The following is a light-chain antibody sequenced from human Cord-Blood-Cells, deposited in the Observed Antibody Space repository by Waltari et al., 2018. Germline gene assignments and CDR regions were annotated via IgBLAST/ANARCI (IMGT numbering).Light chain of an antibody. Sequence: QSALTQPASVSGSPGQQITISCTGTSSDVGGYHYVSWYQQHPGKAPKLMIYDVSNRPSGVSNRFSGSKSGNTASLPISGLQAEDEADYYCSSYTSSSTRVFGGGTKLTVL. CDR3: SSYTSSSTRV. CDR2: DVS. V-gene: IGLV2-14*01. CDR1: SSDVGGYHY. J-gene: IGLJ3*02.